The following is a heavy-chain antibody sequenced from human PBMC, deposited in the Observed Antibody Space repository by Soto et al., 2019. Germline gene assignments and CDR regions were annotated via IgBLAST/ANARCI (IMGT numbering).Heavy chain of an antibody. CDR1: GYTFTIYG. Sequence: QVQLVQSGAEVKKPGASVKGSCKASGYTFTIYGISWVRQAPGQGLEWMGWISGYNGNTDYAQNLQDRVTLTTDASTSSVYMELRSLRSDDTAVYYCARVDYYDSSGYYGYWGQGTLITVSS. D-gene: IGHD3-22*01. CDR2: ISGYNGNT. J-gene: IGHJ4*02. V-gene: IGHV1-18*04. CDR3: ARVDYYDSSGYYGY.